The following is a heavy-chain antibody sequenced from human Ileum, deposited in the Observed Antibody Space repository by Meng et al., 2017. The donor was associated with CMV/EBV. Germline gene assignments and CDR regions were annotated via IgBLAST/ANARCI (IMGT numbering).Heavy chain of an antibody. Sequence: GESLKISCSASGFTFSSYAMSWVRQAPGKGLEWVSVIYSGGSMTYYADSVKGRFTISRDNSKNTLYLQMNSLRAEDTAVYYCSKDIDSDYWGQGTLVTVSS. CDR3: SKDIDSDY. J-gene: IGHJ4*02. CDR1: GFTFSSYA. V-gene: IGHV3-23*03. CDR2: IYSGGSMT. D-gene: IGHD3-16*02.